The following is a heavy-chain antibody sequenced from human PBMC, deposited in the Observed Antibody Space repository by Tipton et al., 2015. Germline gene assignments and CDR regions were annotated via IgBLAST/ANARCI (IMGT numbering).Heavy chain of an antibody. CDR2: IHYGGNT. D-gene: IGHD3-10*01. CDR3: ARKPVVRGAYYYFDY. V-gene: IGHV4-38-2*01. Sequence: GLVKPSETLSLTCAVSAYSISSDYYWGWIRQPPGMGLEWIASIHYGGNTHYNPSLMSRDTISVDTSKNQFSLTLNSVTAADTAFYYCARKPVVRGAYYYFDYWGQGTLVTVSS. J-gene: IGHJ4*02. CDR1: AYSISSDYY.